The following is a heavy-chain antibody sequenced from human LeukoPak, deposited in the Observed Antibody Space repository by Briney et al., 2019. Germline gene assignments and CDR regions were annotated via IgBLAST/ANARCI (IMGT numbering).Heavy chain of an antibody. V-gene: IGHV4-30-4*01. Sequence: SETVSLTCTVSGGSISGGDYYWRWIRQPPGKGLEWIGYVYYSGSTYYNPSLKSRVTISVDTSKNQFSLKLSSVTAADTAVYYCARAPEPHYYFDYWGQGTLVTVSS. CDR1: GGSISGGDYY. CDR2: VYYSGST. CDR3: ARAPEPHYYFDY. J-gene: IGHJ4*02.